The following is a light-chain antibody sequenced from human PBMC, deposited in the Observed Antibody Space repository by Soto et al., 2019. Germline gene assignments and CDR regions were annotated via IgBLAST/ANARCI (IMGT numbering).Light chain of an antibody. Sequence: EVVMTQSPATLSVSPGERATLSCRASQSVSNNLAWYQQKPGQAPRLLIYGASTRATGIPARFSGSGSGTEFTLNISSLQSEDFAVYYCHQYNIWPPWTFGQGTKVEIK. CDR1: QSVSNN. CDR2: GAS. J-gene: IGKJ1*01. CDR3: HQYNIWPPWT. V-gene: IGKV3-15*01.